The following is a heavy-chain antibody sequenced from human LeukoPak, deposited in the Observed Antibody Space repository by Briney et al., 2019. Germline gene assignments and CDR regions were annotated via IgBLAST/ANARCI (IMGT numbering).Heavy chain of an antibody. CDR3: ARAHYFGSGSRRAFDI. CDR2: IYYSGSA. V-gene: IGHV4-39*07. D-gene: IGHD3-10*01. Sequence: PSETLSLTCTVSGDSISNGCCYWGWIRQPPGKGLEWIGNIYYSGSAYYNPSLKSRVTISVDTSNNHFSLKLSSVTAADTAMYYCARAHYFGSGSRRAFDIWGQGTMVTVSA. CDR1: GDSISNGCCY. J-gene: IGHJ3*02.